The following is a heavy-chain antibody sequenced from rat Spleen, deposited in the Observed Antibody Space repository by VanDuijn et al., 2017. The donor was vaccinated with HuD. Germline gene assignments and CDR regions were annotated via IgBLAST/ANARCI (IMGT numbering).Heavy chain of an antibody. V-gene: IGHV2-70*01. D-gene: IGHD1-12*01. Sequence: QVQLKESGPGLVQPSETLSLTCTVSGFSLTSYGVNWVRQPPGKGLEWMGVIWPGGSTAFNSSFNSRLSVSRNISKSQVFLRMNSLQTEDTATYYCVRANRESYAHFDYWGQGVVVTVSS. CDR2: IWPGGST. CDR1: GFSLTSYG. CDR3: VRANRESYAHFDY. J-gene: IGHJ2*01.